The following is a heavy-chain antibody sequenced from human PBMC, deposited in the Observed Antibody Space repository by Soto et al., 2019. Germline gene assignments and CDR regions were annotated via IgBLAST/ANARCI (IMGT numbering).Heavy chain of an antibody. D-gene: IGHD3-22*01. Sequence: GGSPRLSCEVSGFTFSAYGMHWVRQAPGKGLEWVAAISHDGTNKNYGDSVKGRFTISRDNSKKTLYLQMNSLRPEDTALYYCAKDEYYYSRSGYYIFDSWGQGTLVTVSS. J-gene: IGHJ4*02. CDR2: ISHDGTNK. CDR1: GFTFSAYG. CDR3: AKDEYYYSRSGYYIFDS. V-gene: IGHV3-30*18.